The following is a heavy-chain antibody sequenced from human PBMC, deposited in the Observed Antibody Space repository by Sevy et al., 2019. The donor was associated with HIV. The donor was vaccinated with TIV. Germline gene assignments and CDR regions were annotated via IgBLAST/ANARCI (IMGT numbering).Heavy chain of an antibody. CDR2: IYSGGST. CDR3: AYSGYDFGFDY. J-gene: IGHJ4*02. Sequence: GGSLRLSCAASGFTVSSNYMSWVRQAPGKGLEWVSVIYSGGSTYYADSVKGRFTISRDNSTNTLYLQMNSLRAEDTAVYYCAYSGYDFGFDYWGQGTLVTVSS. V-gene: IGHV3-53*01. D-gene: IGHD5-12*01. CDR1: GFTVSSNY.